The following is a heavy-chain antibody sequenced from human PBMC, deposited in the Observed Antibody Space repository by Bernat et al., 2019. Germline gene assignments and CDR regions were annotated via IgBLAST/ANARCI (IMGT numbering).Heavy chain of an antibody. D-gene: IGHD3-10*01. Sequence: QVQLVQSGAEVKKPGSSVKVSCKASGGTFSSYTISWVRQAPGQGLEWMGRIIPILGIANYAQKFQGRVTITADKSTSTAYMELSSLRSEDTAVYYCARDGYYGSGSYHRYHLMFDYWGQGTLVTVSS. CDR2: IIPILGIA. CDR3: ARDGYYGSGSYHRYHLMFDY. J-gene: IGHJ4*02. CDR1: GGTFSSYT. V-gene: IGHV1-69*08.